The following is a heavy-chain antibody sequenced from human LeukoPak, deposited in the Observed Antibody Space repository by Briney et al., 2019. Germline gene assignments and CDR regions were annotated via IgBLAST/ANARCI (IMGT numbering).Heavy chain of an antibody. CDR2: ISSSSSTI. V-gene: IGHV3-48*02. CDR1: GFTFSSCS. D-gene: IGHD6-13*01. J-gene: IGHJ4*02. CDR3: ARDPHIAAAGTIFDY. Sequence: GGSLRLSCAVSGFTFSSCSMNWVRQAPGKGLEWVSYISSSSSTIYYADSVKGRFTISRDNAKNSLYLQMNSLRDEDSAVYYCARDPHIAAAGTIFDYWSQGTLVTVSS.